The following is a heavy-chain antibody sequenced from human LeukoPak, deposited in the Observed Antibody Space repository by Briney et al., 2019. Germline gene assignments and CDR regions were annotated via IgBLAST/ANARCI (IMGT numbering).Heavy chain of an antibody. D-gene: IGHD6-6*01. V-gene: IGHV3-23*01. CDR2: ISGGGGST. J-gene: IGHJ4*02. CDR1: GFIFSSYG. Sequence: PGGSLRLSCEASGFIFSSYGMSWVRQAPGKGLEWVSGISGGGGSTYSADSVKGRFTISRDNSRNTLCLQMNSLRAEDTAVYYCAKDQEYSTSSLDYWGLGTLVTVSS. CDR3: AKDQEYSTSSLDY.